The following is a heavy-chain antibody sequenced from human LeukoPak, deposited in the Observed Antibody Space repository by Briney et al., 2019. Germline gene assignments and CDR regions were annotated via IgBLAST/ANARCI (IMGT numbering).Heavy chain of an antibody. J-gene: IGHJ1*01. CDR3: TKEVTPYTSGWYFQH. D-gene: IGHD6-25*01. V-gene: IGHV3-30*18. Sequence: GGSLRLSCAASGFIFSNYGMHWVRQAPGKGLEWVAVISHDGRTEFYAGAVKGRFTISRDNSKNTLDLQMFSLRAEDTAVYYCTKEVTPYTSGWYFQHWGQGTLVTVSS. CDR1: GFIFSNYG. CDR2: ISHDGRTE.